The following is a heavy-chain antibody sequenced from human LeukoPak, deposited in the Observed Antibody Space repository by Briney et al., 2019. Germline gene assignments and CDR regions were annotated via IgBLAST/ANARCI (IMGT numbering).Heavy chain of an antibody. CDR2: ISWNSVSI. D-gene: IGHD6-6*01. CDR1: GFTFDDYA. Sequence: GRSLRLSCAAPGFTFDDYAVHWVRHAPGKGLEWVSGISWNSVSIAYADSVKGRFTISRDNAKNSLYLQMNSLRAEDTALYYCAKGGSIALNNWFDPWGQGTLVTVSS. J-gene: IGHJ5*02. V-gene: IGHV3-9*01. CDR3: AKGGSIALNNWFDP.